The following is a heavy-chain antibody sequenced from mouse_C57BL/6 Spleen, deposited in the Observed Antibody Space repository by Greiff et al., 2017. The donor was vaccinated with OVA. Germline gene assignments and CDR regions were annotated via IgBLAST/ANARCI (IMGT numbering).Heavy chain of an antibody. CDR2: INPSSGYT. CDR1: GYTFTSYT. V-gene: IGHV1-4*01. CDR3: ARGGQSFDY. Sequence: LLESGAELARPGASVKMSCKASGYTFTSYTMHWVKQRPGQGLEWIGYINPSSGYTKYNQKFKDKATLTADKSSSTAYMQLSSLTSEDSAVYYCARGGQSFDYWGQGTTLTVSS. J-gene: IGHJ2*01.